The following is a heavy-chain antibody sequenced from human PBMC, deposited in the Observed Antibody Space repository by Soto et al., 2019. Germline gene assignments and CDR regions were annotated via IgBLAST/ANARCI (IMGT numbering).Heavy chain of an antibody. J-gene: IGHJ4*02. CDR3: ARGVRYFDY. CDR1: GGSISGYY. CDR2: INHSGST. D-gene: IGHD3-10*01. Sequence: PSEPQSLPCAVYGGSISGYYWPWIRQPPGTGLEWIGEINHSGSTNYNPSLKSRVTISVDTSKNQFSLKLASVTAADTAVYYCARGVRYFDYWGQGTLVTVSS. V-gene: IGHV4-34*01.